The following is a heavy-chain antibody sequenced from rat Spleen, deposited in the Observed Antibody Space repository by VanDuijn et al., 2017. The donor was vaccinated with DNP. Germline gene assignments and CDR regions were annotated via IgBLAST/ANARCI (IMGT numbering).Heavy chain of an antibody. J-gene: IGHJ1*01. CDR3: ARGSGTYYWYFDF. D-gene: IGHD5-1*01. V-gene: IGHV5-22*01. Sequence: EVQLVESGGGLVQPGRSLKLSCATSGFTFSDFYMAWVRQAPKKGLEWVAYISYDGTTTYNGDSVKGRFTISRDNAKNTLYLQMNSLRSEDTATYYCARGSGTYYWYFDFWGPGTMVTVSS. CDR1: GFTFSDFY. CDR2: ISYDGTTT.